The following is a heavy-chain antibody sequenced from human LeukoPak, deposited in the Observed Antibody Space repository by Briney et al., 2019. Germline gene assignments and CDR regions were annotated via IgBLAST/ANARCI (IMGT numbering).Heavy chain of an antibody. Sequence: GGSLRLSCAASGFIFSNSWMHWVRQAPGKGLLWVALIKGDGSERSYSDSVKGRFTISRDNARNTVYLQMNRLRDEDTAVYYCLKVGSGGGQGTLVTVSS. D-gene: IGHD3-10*01. V-gene: IGHV3-74*01. J-gene: IGHJ4*02. CDR3: LKVGSG. CDR2: IKGDGSER. CDR1: GFIFSNSW.